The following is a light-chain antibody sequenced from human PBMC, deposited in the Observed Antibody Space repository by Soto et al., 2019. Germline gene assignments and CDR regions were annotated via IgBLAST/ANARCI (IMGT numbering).Light chain of an antibody. CDR1: SSNIGNNY. CDR3: GTWDSSLSVWV. J-gene: IGLJ3*02. CDR2: ENY. Sequence: QSVLTQPPSVSAAPGQKVTLSCSGSSSNIGNNYVSWYQQLPGTAPKLLIYENYERPSGIPDRFSGSKSGTSATLGITGLQTGDEADYYCGTWDSSLSVWVFGGGTKLTVL. V-gene: IGLV1-51*02.